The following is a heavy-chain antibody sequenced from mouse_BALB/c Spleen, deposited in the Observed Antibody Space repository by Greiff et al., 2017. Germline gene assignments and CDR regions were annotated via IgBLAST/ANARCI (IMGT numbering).Heavy chain of an antibody. V-gene: IGHV1S137*01. Sequence: VQLQQSGAELVRPGVSVKISCKGSGYTFTDYAMHWVKQSHAKSLEWIGVISTYYGDASYNQKFKGKATMTVDKSSSTAYMELARLTSEDSAIYYCARGTGTRYFDVWGAGTTGTVSS. J-gene: IGHJ1*01. CDR1: GYTFTDYA. CDR3: ARGTGTRYFDV. CDR2: ISTYYGDA. D-gene: IGHD4-1*01.